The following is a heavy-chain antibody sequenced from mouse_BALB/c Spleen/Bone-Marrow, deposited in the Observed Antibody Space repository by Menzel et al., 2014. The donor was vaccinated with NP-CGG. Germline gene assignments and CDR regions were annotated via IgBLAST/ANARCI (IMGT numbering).Heavy chain of an antibody. J-gene: IGHJ2*01. CDR1: GFSFPNYG. Sequence: QVQLKESGPGLVQPSQSLSITCTVSGFSFPNYGVHWVRQFPGKGLEWLGVIWSGGSTDYNAAFISRLSISKDNSKSQVFFKMNSLQVNDTAIFYCARNPVGRNYFDYWGQGTTLTVSS. D-gene: IGHD4-1*01. CDR3: ARNPVGRNYFDY. CDR2: IWSGGST. V-gene: IGHV2-2*02.